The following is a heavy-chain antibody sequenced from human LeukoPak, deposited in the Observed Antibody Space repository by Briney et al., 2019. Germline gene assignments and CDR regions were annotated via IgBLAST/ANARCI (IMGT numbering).Heavy chain of an antibody. J-gene: IGHJ6*03. CDR2: IKQDGSEK. D-gene: IGHD2-15*01. CDR3: ARDSVVAATPMTTSYYYYYMDV. Sequence: PGGSLRLSCAASGFTFSSYGMHWVRQAPGKGLEWVANIKQDGSEKYYVDSVKGRFTISRDNAKNSLYLQMNSLRAEDTAVYYCARDSVVAATPMTTSYYYYYMDVWGKGTTVTISS. CDR1: GFTFSSYG. V-gene: IGHV3-7*01.